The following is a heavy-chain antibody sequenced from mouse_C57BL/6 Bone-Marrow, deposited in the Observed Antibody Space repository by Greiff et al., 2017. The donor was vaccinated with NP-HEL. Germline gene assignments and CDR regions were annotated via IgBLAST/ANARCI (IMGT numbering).Heavy chain of an antibody. Sequence: EVMLVESGGGLVQSGRSLRLSCATSGFTFSDFYMEWVRQAPGKGLEWIAASRNKANDYTTEYSASVKGRFIVSRDTSQSILYLQMNALRAEDTAIYYCARDAITTVKKDWYFDVWGTGTTVTVSS. J-gene: IGHJ1*03. D-gene: IGHD1-1*01. CDR3: ARDAITTVKKDWYFDV. CDR2: SRNKANDYTT. CDR1: GFTFSDFY. V-gene: IGHV7-1*01.